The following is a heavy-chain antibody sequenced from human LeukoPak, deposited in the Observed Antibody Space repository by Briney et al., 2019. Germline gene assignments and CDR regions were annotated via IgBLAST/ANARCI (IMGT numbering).Heavy chain of an antibody. CDR3: ARPYSGNYYSFDY. CDR2: ISYDGSNK. D-gene: IGHD1-26*01. V-gene: IGHV3-30*04. CDR1: GFTFSSYA. J-gene: IGHJ4*02. Sequence: GGSLRLSCAASGFTFSSYAMHWVRQAPGKGLEWVAVISYDGSNKYYADSVKGRFTISRDNSKNTLYLQMNSLRAEDTALYYCARPYSGNYYSFDYWGQGTLVTVSS.